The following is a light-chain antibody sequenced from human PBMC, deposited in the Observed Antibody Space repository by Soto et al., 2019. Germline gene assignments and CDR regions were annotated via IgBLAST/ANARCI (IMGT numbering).Light chain of an antibody. CDR3: SSYTSSSSYVL. Sequence: QSALTQPASLSGSPGHPITISCTGTSSDVGGYDYVSWYQQHPGNAPQLIIYDVTYRPSRVSNRFSGSKSGNTASLTISGLQADDEAHYCCSSYTSSSSYVLFGGGTKVTVL. CDR2: DVT. V-gene: IGLV2-14*03. J-gene: IGLJ2*01. CDR1: SSDVGGYDY.